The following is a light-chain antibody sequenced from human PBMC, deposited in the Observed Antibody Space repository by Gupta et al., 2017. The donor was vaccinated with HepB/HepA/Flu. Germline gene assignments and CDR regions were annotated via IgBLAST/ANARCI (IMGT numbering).Light chain of an antibody. J-gene: IGLJ1*01. CDR1: SGSVSTSYY. CDR3: VLYMSSGICV. V-gene: IGLV8-61*01. Sequence: QTVVPQETSFSVSPGGTVTLTCGLSSGSVSTSYYPSWYRQTPAQTPRTLIYNTNTRSAGVPDRFSGSIPGNTAALTITGAEADDDSDYYCVLYMSSGICVFGTGSKVTVL. CDR2: NTN.